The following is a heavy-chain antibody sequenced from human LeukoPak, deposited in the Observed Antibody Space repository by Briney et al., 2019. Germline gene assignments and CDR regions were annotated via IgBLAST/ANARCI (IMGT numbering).Heavy chain of an antibody. J-gene: IGHJ4*02. V-gene: IGHV4-61*02. CDR3: ARVPNYYYDSSGYYFDY. CDR2: IYTSGST. CDR1: GGSISSGSYY. D-gene: IGHD3-22*01. Sequence: SQTLSLTCTVSGGSISSGSYYWSWIRQPAGKGLEWIGRIYTSGSTNYNPSLKSRVTISVDTSKNQFSLKLSSVTAADTAVYYCARVPNYYYDSSGYYFDYWGQGTLVTVSS.